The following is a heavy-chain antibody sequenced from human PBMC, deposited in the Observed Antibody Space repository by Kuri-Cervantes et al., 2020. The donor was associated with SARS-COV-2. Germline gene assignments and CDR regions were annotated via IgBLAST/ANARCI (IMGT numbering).Heavy chain of an antibody. J-gene: IGHJ3*02. CDR3: ARSGPGAISREDGALDI. CDR1: GDTFTYRF. V-gene: IGHV1-45*02. Sequence: VKVSCKASGDTFTYRFLHWVRQAPGQAPEWMGWITPFNGNTKYAQKFQGRVTITRDRSMNTAYMELSSLRSEDTAMYYCARSGPGAISREDGALDIWGQGTMVTVSS. D-gene: IGHD4/OR15-4a*01. CDR2: ITPFNGNT.